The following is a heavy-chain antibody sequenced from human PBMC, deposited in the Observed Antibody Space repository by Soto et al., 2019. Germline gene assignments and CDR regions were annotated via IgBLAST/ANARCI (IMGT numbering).Heavy chain of an antibody. V-gene: IGHV1-69*01. CDR2: SIPIFGTA. CDR1: GATFSSYA. J-gene: IGHJ4*02. CDR3: ARGLGQLWLRGGYYFVY. D-gene: IGHD5-18*01. Sequence: QVQLVQSGAEVKKPGSSVKVSCKASGATFSSYAISWVRKAAGQGLECMGGSIPIFGTATYAQNFQGRVTITAHEFTSTVYVELSSMRSDDTAVYYCARGLGQLWLRGGYYFVYCGRGTLVPDS.